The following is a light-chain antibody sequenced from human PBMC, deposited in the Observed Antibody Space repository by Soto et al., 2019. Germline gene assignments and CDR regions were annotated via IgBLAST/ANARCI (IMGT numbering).Light chain of an antibody. CDR2: LGS. Sequence: IVMTQSPLSLPVTPGEPASISCRSSQSLLHSNGYNYLDWYLQKPGQPPQLLIYLGSNRASGVPDRFSGSGSGTDFTLKISRVEAEDVGVYYCMQALQTPLTFGGGTKVDIK. V-gene: IGKV2-28*01. CDR3: MQALQTPLT. CDR1: QSLLHSNGYNY. J-gene: IGKJ4*01.